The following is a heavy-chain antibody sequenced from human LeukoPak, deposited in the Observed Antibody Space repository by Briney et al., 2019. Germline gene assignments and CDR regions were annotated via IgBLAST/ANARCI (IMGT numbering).Heavy chain of an antibody. J-gene: IGHJ4*02. V-gene: IGHV4-31*03. CDR3: ARTAGWSFGFDY. CDR2: IYNSGTT. D-gene: IGHD1-26*01. Sequence: PSQTLSLTCTVSGGSISSGGYYWTWIRQYPGKGLEWIGYIYNSGTTYYNPSLQSRVTISGDTSKNQFSLKLSSVTAADTAVYYCARTAGWSFGFDYWAREPWSPSPQ. CDR1: GGSISSGGYY.